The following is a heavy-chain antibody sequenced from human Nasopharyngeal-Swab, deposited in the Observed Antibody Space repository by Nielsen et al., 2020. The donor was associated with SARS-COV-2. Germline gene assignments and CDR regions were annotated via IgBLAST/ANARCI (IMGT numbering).Heavy chain of an antibody. CDR3: AKSSRIVAVPAAKWFDP. CDR2: IRYDGSDY. J-gene: IGHJ5*02. D-gene: IGHD2-2*01. CDR1: GFTFSSYA. V-gene: IGHV3-30*02. Sequence: GGSLRLSCAASGFTFSSYAMNWVRQAPGKGLEWVAFIRYDGSDYYYADSVKGRFTISRDNSKNTLYLQMNSLRAEDTAVYYCAKSSRIVAVPAAKWFDPWGQGTLVTVSS.